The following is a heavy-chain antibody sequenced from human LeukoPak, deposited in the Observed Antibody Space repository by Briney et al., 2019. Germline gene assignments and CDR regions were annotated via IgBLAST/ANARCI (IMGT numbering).Heavy chain of an antibody. D-gene: IGHD3-3*01. CDR3: AHSGPYDFWSGYYDY. CDR1: GFSLSTSGVG. CDR2: IYRNDDK. V-gene: IGHV2-5*01. Sequence: SGPTLVKPTQTLTLTRTFSGFSLSTSGVGVGWIRQPPGKALEWLALIYRNDDKRYSPSLKSRLTITKDTSKNQVVLTMTNMDPVDTATYYCAHSGPYDFWSGYYDYWGQGTLVTVSS. J-gene: IGHJ4*02.